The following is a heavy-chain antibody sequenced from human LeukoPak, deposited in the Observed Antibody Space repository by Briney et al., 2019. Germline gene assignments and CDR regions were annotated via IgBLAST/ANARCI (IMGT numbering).Heavy chain of an antibody. CDR1: GFTFSSYA. J-gene: IGHJ6*03. Sequence: GGSLRLSCAASGFTFSSYAMSWVRQAPGKGLEWVSAISGSGGSTYYADSVKGRFTISRDNSKNTLYLQMNSLRAEDTAVYYCARNVRGVVGYYYYYYMDVWGKGTTVTVSS. CDR3: ARNVRGVVGYYYYYYMDV. V-gene: IGHV3-23*01. D-gene: IGHD1-26*01. CDR2: ISGSGGST.